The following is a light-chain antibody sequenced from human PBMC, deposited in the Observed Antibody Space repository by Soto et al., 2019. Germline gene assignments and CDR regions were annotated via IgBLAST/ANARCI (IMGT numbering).Light chain of an antibody. Sequence: DIQMTQSPSTLSASVGDRVSITCRASQSISNWLAWYQQKPGKAPKLLIYKTSSLESGVPSRFSGSGSGTEFTLTISSLQPDDFATYYCKQYHTYWTFGQGTKV. V-gene: IGKV1-5*03. CDR1: QSISNW. CDR2: KTS. CDR3: KQYHTYWT. J-gene: IGKJ1*01.